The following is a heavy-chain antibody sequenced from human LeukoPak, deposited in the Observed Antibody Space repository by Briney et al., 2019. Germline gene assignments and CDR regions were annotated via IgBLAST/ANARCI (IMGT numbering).Heavy chain of an antibody. Sequence: GGSLRLSCAASGFTFSTYAMHWVRQAPGKGLEWVAVISYDGSNKYYADSVKGRFTISRDNSKNTLYLQMNSLRAEDTAVYYCARDGLNYGDPIDYWGQGTLGTVSP. CDR1: GFTFSTYA. D-gene: IGHD4-17*01. CDR3: ARDGLNYGDPIDY. CDR2: ISYDGSNK. J-gene: IGHJ4*02. V-gene: IGHV3-30*04.